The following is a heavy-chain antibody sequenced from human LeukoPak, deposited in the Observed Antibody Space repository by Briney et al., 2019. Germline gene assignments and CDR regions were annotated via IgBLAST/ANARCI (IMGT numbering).Heavy chain of an antibody. Sequence: PSETLSLTCTVSGGSINSYYWSWIRQPPGKGLEWIGYIYYSGSTNYNPSLKSRVTMSVDTSENQFSLKLTSVTAADTAVYYCARGGLQLPDHWGQGTLVTVSS. J-gene: IGHJ4*02. CDR2: IYYSGST. CDR3: ARGGLQLPDH. V-gene: IGHV4-59*01. CDR1: GGSINSYY. D-gene: IGHD1-1*01.